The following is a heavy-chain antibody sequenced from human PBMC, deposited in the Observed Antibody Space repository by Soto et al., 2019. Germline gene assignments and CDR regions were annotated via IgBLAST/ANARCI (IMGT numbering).Heavy chain of an antibody. V-gene: IGHV3-23*01. D-gene: IGHD6-19*01. Sequence: EVQLLESGGGLVQPGGSPRLSCAASGFTFGIYVMAWVRQAPGKGLEWVSTISGSGTSAYYADSVKGRFSFSRDNSKNTVYLQMDSLRAEDTATYYCAKAHANGWYGALDYWGQGSLVPVSS. J-gene: IGHJ4*02. CDR2: ISGSGTSA. CDR3: AKAHANGWYGALDY. CDR1: GFTFGIYV.